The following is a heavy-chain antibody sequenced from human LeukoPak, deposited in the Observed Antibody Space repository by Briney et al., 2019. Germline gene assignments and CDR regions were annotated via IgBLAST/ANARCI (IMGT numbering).Heavy chain of an antibody. J-gene: IGHJ3*02. V-gene: IGHV5-51*01. Sequence: GESLKISCKGSGYSFTTYWIGWVRQMPGKGLEWMGIIYPGDSDTTYSPSFQGQVTISADKSISTAYLQWSSLKASDSAMYYCARPYYDSSGYYYVGAFDIWGQGTMVTVSS. CDR2: IYPGDSDT. CDR3: ARPYYDSSGYYYVGAFDI. CDR1: GYSFTTYW. D-gene: IGHD3-22*01.